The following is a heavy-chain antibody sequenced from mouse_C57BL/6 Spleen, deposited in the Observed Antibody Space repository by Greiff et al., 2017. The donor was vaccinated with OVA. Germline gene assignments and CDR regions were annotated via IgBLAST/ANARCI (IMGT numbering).Heavy chain of an antibody. CDR2: INPYNGGT. J-gene: IGHJ1*03. Sequence: VQLKESGPVLVKPGASVKMSCKASGYTFTDYYMNWVKQSHGKSLEWIGVINPYNGGTSYNQKFRGKATLTVDKSSSTAYMELNSLTSEDSAVYYCARAEYYGRSPHWYFDVWGTGTTVTVSS. CDR3: ARAEYYGRSPHWYFDV. CDR1: GYTFTDYY. D-gene: IGHD1-1*01. V-gene: IGHV1-19*01.